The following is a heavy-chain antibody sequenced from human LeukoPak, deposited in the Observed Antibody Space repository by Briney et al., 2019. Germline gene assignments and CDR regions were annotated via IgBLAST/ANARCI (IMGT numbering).Heavy chain of an antibody. V-gene: IGHV3-48*03. J-gene: IGHJ6*02. CDR3: ARDYYDFWSGYYNGYYYGMDV. CDR1: GFTFSSYE. CDR2: ISSSGSTI. D-gene: IGHD3-3*01. Sequence: GGSLRLSCAASGFTFSSYEMNWVRQAPGKGLEWVSYISSSGSTIYYADPVKGRFTVSRDNAKNSLYLQMNSLRAEDTAVYYCARDYYDFWSGYYNGYYYGMDVWGQGTTVTVSS.